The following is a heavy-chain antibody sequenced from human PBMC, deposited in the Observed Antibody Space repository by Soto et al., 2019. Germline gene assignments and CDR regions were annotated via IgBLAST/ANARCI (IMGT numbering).Heavy chain of an antibody. J-gene: IGHJ4*02. V-gene: IGHV1-69*01. D-gene: IGHD3-10*01. CDR1: GGTFSSYA. CDR3: ARDLRGYGSGSYYNADY. Sequence: QVQLVQSGAEVKKPGSSVKVSCKASGGTFSSYAISWVRQAPGQGLEWMGGIIPIFGTANYAQKFQGRVTITADESTSRAYMELSSLRSEDTAVYYCARDLRGYGSGSYYNADYWGQGTLVTVSS. CDR2: IIPIFGTA.